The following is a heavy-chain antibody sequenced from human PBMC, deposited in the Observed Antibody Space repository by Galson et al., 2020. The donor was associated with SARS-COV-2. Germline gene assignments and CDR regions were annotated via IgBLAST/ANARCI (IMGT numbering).Heavy chain of an antibody. CDR3: ASGGDYDFWSGYLDY. J-gene: IGHJ4*02. Sequence: SETLSLTCAVSGGSISSSNWWSWVRQPPGKGLEWIGEIYHSGSTNYNPSLKSRVTISVDKSKNQFSLKLSSVTAADTAVYYCASGGDYDFWSGYLDYWGQGTLVTVSS. D-gene: IGHD3-3*01. V-gene: IGHV4-4*02. CDR1: GGSISSSNW. CDR2: IYHSGST.